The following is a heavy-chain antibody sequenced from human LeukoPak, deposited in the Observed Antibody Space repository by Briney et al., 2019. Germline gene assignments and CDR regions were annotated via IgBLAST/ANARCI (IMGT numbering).Heavy chain of an antibody. D-gene: IGHD1-1*01. V-gene: IGHV3-48*04. CDR2: IGISSGNT. J-gene: IGHJ4*02. Sequence: PGGSLRLSCAASGFTFSDYSMNWVRQAPGKGLEWISYIGISSGNTKYADSVKGRFTISGDNAENSLYLQMNSLRVEDTAVYYCARDHNYAFDDWGQGTLVTVSS. CDR1: GFTFSDYS. CDR3: ARDHNYAFDD.